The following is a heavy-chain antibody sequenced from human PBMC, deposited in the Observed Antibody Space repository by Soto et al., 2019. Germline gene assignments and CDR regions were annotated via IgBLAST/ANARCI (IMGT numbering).Heavy chain of an antibody. D-gene: IGHD3-10*01. Sequence: QVQLVQSGAEVKKPGSSVKVSCKASGGTFSSYTISWVRQAPGQGLEWMGRIIPILGIANYAQKFQGRVTIXXDXSXXTAYMELSSLRSEDTAVYYCARDEVTMVRGALFDYWGQGTLVTVSS. CDR3: ARDEVTMVRGALFDY. V-gene: IGHV1-69*08. CDR2: IIPILGIA. J-gene: IGHJ4*02. CDR1: GGTFSSYT.